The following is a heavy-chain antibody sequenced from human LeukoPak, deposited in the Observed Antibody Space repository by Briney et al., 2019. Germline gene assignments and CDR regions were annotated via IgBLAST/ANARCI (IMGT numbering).Heavy chain of an antibody. CDR3: ARDYYDSSGYYYGLFDY. V-gene: IGHV3-21*01. J-gene: IGHJ4*02. Sequence: GGSLRLSCAASGFTFSSYGMHWVRQAPGKGLEWVSCISSSSSYIYYADSVKGRFTISRDNAKNSLYLQMNSLRAEDTAVYYCARDYYDSSGYYYGLFDYWGQGTLVTVSS. D-gene: IGHD3-22*01. CDR2: ISSSSSYI. CDR1: GFTFSSYG.